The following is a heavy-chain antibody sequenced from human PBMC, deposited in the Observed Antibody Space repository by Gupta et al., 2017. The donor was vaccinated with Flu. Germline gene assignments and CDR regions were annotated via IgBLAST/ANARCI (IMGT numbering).Heavy chain of an antibody. Sequence: QVQLVQSGAEVKKPGSSVKVSCKASGGTFSSYTISWVRQAPGQGLEWMGRIIPILGIANYAQKFQGRVTITADKSTSTAYMELSSLRSEDTAVYYCARDLITAMVTNWFDPWGQGTLVTVSS. CDR2: IIPILGIA. CDR1: GGTFSSYT. V-gene: IGHV1-69*08. D-gene: IGHD5-18*01. J-gene: IGHJ5*02. CDR3: ARDLITAMVTNWFDP.